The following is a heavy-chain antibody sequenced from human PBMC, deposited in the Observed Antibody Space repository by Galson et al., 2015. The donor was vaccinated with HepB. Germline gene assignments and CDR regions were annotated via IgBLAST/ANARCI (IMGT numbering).Heavy chain of an antibody. D-gene: IGHD3-22*01. Sequence: CAISGDSVSSNSAAWNWIRQSPSRGLEWLGRTYYRSKWYYDYAVSVRSRITINPDISRNQFSLQLYSVTPEDTAVYYCAGNVYYDTSGYYYKPGWVDPWGQGTLVTVSS. CDR3: AGNVYYDTSGYYYKPGWVDP. CDR1: GDSVSSNSAA. V-gene: IGHV6-1*01. CDR2: TYYRSKWYY. J-gene: IGHJ5*02.